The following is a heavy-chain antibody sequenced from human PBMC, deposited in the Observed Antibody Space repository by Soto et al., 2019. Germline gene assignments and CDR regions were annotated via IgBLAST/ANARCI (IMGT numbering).Heavy chain of an antibody. CDR3: ARAGGSYYSPYYYYGMDV. J-gene: IGHJ6*02. CDR2: IYYSGST. D-gene: IGHD1-26*01. CDR1: GGSISSYY. Sequence: QVQLQESGPGLVKPSETLSLTCTVSGGSISSYYWSWIRQPPGKGLEWIGYIYYSGSTNYNPSLKSRVTISVDTSKNQFSLKRSSVTAADTAVYYCARAGGSYYSPYYYYGMDVWGQGTTVTVSS. V-gene: IGHV4-59*01.